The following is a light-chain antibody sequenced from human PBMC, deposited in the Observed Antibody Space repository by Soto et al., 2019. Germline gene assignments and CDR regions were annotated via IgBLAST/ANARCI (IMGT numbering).Light chain of an antibody. CDR3: QQSTNWPHT. V-gene: IGKV3-15*01. J-gene: IGKJ1*01. Sequence: EIVMTQSPATLSVSPGERATLYCRASQSIGSNLAWYQQKPGQAPRLLIYGAFTRATGIPARFSGSGSGTEFTLTISSLQSEDFAVYYCQQSTNWPHTFGQGTKVEIK. CDR1: QSIGSN. CDR2: GAF.